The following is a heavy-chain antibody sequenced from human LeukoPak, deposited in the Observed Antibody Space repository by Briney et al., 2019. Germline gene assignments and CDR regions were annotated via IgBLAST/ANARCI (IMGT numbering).Heavy chain of an antibody. D-gene: IGHD3-10*01. Sequence: GGSLRLSCAASGFTVSSNYLSWVRQAPGKGLEWVSVIYSGGSTYYADSVKGRFTISRDNSKNTLYLQMNSLRAEDTAVYYCARIWAIIGAFDIWGQGTMVTVSS. CDR2: IYSGGST. V-gene: IGHV3-66*01. J-gene: IGHJ3*02. CDR3: ARIWAIIGAFDI. CDR1: GFTVSSNY.